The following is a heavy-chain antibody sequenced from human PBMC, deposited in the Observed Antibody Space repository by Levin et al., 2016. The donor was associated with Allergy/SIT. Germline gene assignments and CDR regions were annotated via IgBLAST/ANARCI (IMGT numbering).Heavy chain of an antibody. J-gene: IGHJ4*02. CDR1: GGSISSYY. V-gene: IGHV4-59*08. CDR2: IYYSGST. D-gene: IGHD6-13*01. CDR3: ARHPSAAGDEVDY. Sequence: GSLRLSCTVSGGSISSYYWSWIRQPPGKGLEWIGYIYYSGSTNYNPSLKSRVTISVDTSKNQFSLKLSSVTAADTAVYYCARHPSAAGDEVDYWGQGTLVTVSS.